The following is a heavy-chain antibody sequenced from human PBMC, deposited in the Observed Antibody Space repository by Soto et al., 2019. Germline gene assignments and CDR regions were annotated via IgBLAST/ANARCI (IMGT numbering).Heavy chain of an antibody. CDR3: ARVSQGIDRVVLPAAIKMWFDP. Sequence: KPSETLSLTFAVYGGSFSGYYWSWIRQPPGKGLEWIGEINHSGSTNYNLSLKSRVTISVDTSKNQFSLKLSSVTAADTAVYYCARVSQGIDRVVLPAAIKMWFDPWGQGTRVTVSS. V-gene: IGHV4-34*01. CDR2: INHSGST. D-gene: IGHD2-2*02. CDR1: GGSFSGYY. J-gene: IGHJ5*02.